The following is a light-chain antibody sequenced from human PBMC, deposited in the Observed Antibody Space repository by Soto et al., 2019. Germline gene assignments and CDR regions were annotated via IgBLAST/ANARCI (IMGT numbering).Light chain of an antibody. J-gene: IGLJ2*01. CDR3: AAWDDSLNGVV. V-gene: IGLV1-44*01. CDR2: INN. CDR1: SSNIGSNT. Sequence: QSVLTQPPSASGTPGKRVTISCSGSSSNIGSNTVNWYQQLPGTAHKLLIYINNQRPSGVPDRFSGSKSGTSASLAISGLQSEDDADNYCAAWDDSLNGVVFGGGTKLTVL.